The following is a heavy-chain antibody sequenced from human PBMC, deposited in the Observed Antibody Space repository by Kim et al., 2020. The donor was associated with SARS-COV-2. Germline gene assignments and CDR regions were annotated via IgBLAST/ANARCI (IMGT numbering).Heavy chain of an antibody. CDR3: ARGDYYDSSGYYGIPDAFDI. CDR2: ISGDGSNT. CDR1: GFTFSSYA. D-gene: IGHD3-22*01. V-gene: IGHV3-23*01. J-gene: IGHJ3*02. Sequence: GGSLRLSCTVSGFTFSSYAMSWVRQAPGKGLEWVSSISGDGSNTNYADSVKGRFTISRDKSKNTLYLQMNSLRAEDTAVYYCARGDYYDSSGYYGIPDAFDIWGHGTMVTVSS.